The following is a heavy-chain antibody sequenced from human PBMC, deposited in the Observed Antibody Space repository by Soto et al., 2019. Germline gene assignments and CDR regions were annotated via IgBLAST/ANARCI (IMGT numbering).Heavy chain of an antibody. CDR1: GFTFSSYS. D-gene: IGHD4-17*01. Sequence: EVQLVESGGGLVKPGGSLRLSCAASGFTFSSYSLNWVRQAPGKGLEWVSSISSSSSYIYYADSVKGRFTISRDNAKNSLYLQMNSLRAEDTAVYYCARGVCLQAVTNGLFDYWGQGTLVTVSS. CDR3: ARGVCLQAVTNGLFDY. J-gene: IGHJ4*02. V-gene: IGHV3-21*01. CDR2: ISSSSSYI.